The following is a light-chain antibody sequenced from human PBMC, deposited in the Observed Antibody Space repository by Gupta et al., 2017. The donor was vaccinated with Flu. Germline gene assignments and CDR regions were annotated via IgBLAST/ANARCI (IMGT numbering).Light chain of an antibody. V-gene: IGLV2-14*01. CDR2: EVS. CDR1: SIDIGFYNY. CDR3: FSYTTRSTPFV. Sequence: ITTSCTGNSIDIGFYNYVSWYQHPPGKAPNFIMYEVSNRPSGVSHRFSGSKSGNTASLTISGLQAEDEADYYCFSYTTRSTPFVFGTGTKVTVL. J-gene: IGLJ1*01.